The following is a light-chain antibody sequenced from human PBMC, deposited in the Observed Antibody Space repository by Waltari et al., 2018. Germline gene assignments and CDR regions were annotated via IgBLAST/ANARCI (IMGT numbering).Light chain of an antibody. CDR3: QVWDSSRAHVL. CDR1: AFPTTS. J-gene: IGLJ3*02. V-gene: IGLV3-21*02. CDR2: NDS. Sequence: SYELTQPPSVSVSPGQTARIICSRDAFPTTSVYWYQQTSGQAPVLVIYNDSDRPSGIPERFSGSNSGDTATLTISRVEAGDEADYYCQVWDSSRAHVLFGGGTKVTVL.